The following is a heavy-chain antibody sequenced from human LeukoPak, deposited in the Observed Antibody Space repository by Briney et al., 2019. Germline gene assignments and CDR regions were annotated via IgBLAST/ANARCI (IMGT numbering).Heavy chain of an antibody. CDR1: RFTLTNYG. J-gene: IGHJ4*01. D-gene: IGHD1-26*01. Sequence: PGGSLRLSCAASRFTLTNYGMHWVSQAPGKGLEWVAVIWYDGSNKYYADSVKGRFTISRDNSKNTLYLQMNSLRAEDTAVYYCARDKNSGIYYIDYWVQGTLVTVSS. CDR2: IWYDGSNK. CDR3: ARDKNSGIYYIDY. V-gene: IGHV3-33*01.